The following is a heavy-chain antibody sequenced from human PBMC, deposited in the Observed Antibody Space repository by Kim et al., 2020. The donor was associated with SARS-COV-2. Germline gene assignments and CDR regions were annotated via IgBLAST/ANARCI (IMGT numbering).Heavy chain of an antibody. CDR2: ISYDGSNK. V-gene: IGHV3-33*05. CDR1: GFTFSSYG. CDR3: ARDGVEGWGDYYDSSGYSYFDY. J-gene: IGHJ4*02. D-gene: IGHD3-22*01. Sequence: GGSLRLSCAASGFTFSSYGMHWVRQAPGKGLEWVAVISYDGSNKYYADSVKGRFTISRDNSKNTLYLQMNSLRAEDTAVYYCARDGVEGWGDYYDSSGYSYFDYWGQGTLVTVSS.